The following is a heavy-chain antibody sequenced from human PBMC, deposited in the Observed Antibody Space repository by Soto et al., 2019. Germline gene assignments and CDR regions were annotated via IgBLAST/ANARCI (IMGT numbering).Heavy chain of an antibody. CDR3: AIGGAMGVDY. Sequence: EVQLVESGGGVVQPGGSLRLSCTASGFTFNTHWMHWFRHAPGKGLVWVSRIYFDVITTNYADSVKSRLTVSRDNAKNTVYLHVNTLRDEDTAVYYCAIGGAMGVDYWGQGTLVNVSA. D-gene: IGHD1-26*01. CDR2: IYFDVITT. CDR1: GFTFNTHW. V-gene: IGHV3-74*01. J-gene: IGHJ4*02.